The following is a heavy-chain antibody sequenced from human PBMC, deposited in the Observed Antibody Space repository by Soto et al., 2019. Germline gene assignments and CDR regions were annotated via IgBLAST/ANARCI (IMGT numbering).Heavy chain of an antibody. V-gene: IGHV1-69*13. CDR2: IIPIFGTA. J-gene: IGHJ4*02. Sequence: SVKVACKASGGTFSSYAISWVRQAPGQGLEWMGGIIPIFGTANYAQKFQGRVTITADESTSTAYMELSSLRSEDTAVYYCARGDFRHSSAYCYWGQGTLVTVSS. CDR3: ARGDFRHSSAYCY. D-gene: IGHD6-6*01. CDR1: GGTFSSYA.